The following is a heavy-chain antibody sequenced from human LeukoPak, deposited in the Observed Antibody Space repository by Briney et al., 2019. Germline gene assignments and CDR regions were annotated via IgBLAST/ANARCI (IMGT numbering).Heavy chain of an antibody. CDR3: ARGATSIAVDHWYFDL. CDR2: INHSGST. CDR1: GGSFSGYY. J-gene: IGHJ2*01. V-gene: IGHV4-34*01. D-gene: IGHD6-19*01. Sequence: RPSETLSLTCAVYGGSFSGYYWSWIRQPPGKGLEWIGEINHSGSTNYNPSLKSRVTISVDTSKNQFSLKLSSVTAADTAVYYCARGATSIAVDHWYFDLWGRGTLVTVSS.